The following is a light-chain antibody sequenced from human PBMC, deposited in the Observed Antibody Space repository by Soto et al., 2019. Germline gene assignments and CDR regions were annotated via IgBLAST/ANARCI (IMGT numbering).Light chain of an antibody. CDR2: EVS. Sequence: QSVLTQPPSASGSPGQSVTISCTGTSSDVGGYNYVSWYQQQPGKAPKLMIYEVSKRPSGVPDRFSGSKSGNTASLTVSGLQAEDDAFYYCSSYAGSNTPYVFGTGTKRTVL. V-gene: IGLV2-8*01. J-gene: IGLJ1*01. CDR3: SSYAGSNTPYV. CDR1: SSDVGGYNY.